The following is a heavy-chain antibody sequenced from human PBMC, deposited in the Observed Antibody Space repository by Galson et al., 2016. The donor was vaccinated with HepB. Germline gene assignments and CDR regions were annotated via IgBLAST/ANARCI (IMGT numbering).Heavy chain of an antibody. CDR2: VTGSGVST. CDR3: AKAETPSIS. CDR1: GFIFSYFS. J-gene: IGHJ4*02. Sequence: SLRLSCAASGFIFSYFSMNWVRQAPGKGLEWVSGVTGSGVSTFYANSVKGRFIISRDNDKNTLYLQMNSLRAEDTAVYYCAKAETPSISWGQGTLVTVSS. D-gene: IGHD3-9*01. V-gene: IGHV3-23*01.